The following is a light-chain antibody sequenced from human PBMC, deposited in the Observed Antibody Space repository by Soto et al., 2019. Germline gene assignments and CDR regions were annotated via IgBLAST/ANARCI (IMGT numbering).Light chain of an antibody. CDR1: QSVSSSY. Sequence: EIVLTQSPGTLSLSPGERATLSCRASQSVSSSYLAWYQQKPGQAPRLLIFGASTRATGIPDRFSGSGSGTDFNLTINRLEPEDFAVYYCQQYGSSPTWTFGQGTKVDIK. CDR3: QQYGSSPTWT. J-gene: IGKJ1*01. V-gene: IGKV3-20*01. CDR2: GAS.